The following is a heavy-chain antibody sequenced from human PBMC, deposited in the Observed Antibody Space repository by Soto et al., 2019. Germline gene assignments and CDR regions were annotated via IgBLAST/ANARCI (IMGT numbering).Heavy chain of an antibody. CDR1: GFTFSSYA. CDR3: ARDRSSGWPEDGAFDI. Sequence: VGSLRLSCAASGFTFSSYAMHWVRQAPGKGLEWVAVISYDGSNKYYADSVKGRFTISRDNSKNTLYLQMNSLRAEDTAVYYCARDRSSGWPEDGAFDIWGQGTMVTVSS. D-gene: IGHD6-19*01. V-gene: IGHV3-30-3*01. J-gene: IGHJ3*02. CDR2: ISYDGSNK.